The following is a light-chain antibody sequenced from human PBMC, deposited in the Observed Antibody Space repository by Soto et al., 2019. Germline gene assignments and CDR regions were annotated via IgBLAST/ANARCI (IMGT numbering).Light chain of an antibody. CDR2: GNS. CDR1: SSDIGAGYD. CDR3: QAYDSSLSGWV. Sequence: QFVLTQPPSVSGAPGQRVTISCTGSSSDIGAGYDVYWYQQLPGTAPKLLIYGNSNRPSGVPDRFSGSKSGTSASLAITWLQSEDEADYYCQAYDSSLSGWVFGGGTKVTAL. V-gene: IGLV1-40*01. J-gene: IGLJ3*02.